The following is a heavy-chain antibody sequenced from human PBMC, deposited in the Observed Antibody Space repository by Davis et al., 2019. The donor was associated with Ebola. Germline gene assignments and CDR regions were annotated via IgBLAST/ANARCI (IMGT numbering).Heavy chain of an antibody. CDR1: GDSVSSNSGA. Sequence: HSQTLSLTCVMSGDSVSSNSGAWNWIRQSPSRGLEWLGRTYYASKWFHDYAVSVKSRLIINLDTSKNQFSLQLNSVTPEDTAVYYCARGWLRTGFDYWGQGILVTVSA. CDR3: ARGWLRTGFDY. V-gene: IGHV6-1*01. J-gene: IGHJ4*02. CDR2: TYYASKWFH. D-gene: IGHD5-12*01.